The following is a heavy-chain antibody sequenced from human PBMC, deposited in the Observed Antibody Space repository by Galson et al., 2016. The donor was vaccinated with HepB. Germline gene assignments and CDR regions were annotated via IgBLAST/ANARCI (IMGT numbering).Heavy chain of an antibody. CDR3: ARDQDWSFDY. Sequence: SLRLSCAASGFTFSSYGMHWVRQAPGKGLEWVALIWYDGGDKYYGDSVKGRFTISRDNSKKTLYLQMNSLRAEDTAVYYCARDQDWSFDYWGQGTLVTVSS. V-gene: IGHV3-33*01. D-gene: IGHD3/OR15-3a*01. J-gene: IGHJ4*02. CDR2: IWYDGGDK. CDR1: GFTFSSYG.